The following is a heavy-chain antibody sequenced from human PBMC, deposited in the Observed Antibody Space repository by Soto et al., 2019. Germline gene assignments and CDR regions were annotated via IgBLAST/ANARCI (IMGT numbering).Heavy chain of an antibody. CDR2: IYHSGST. V-gene: IGHV4-4*02. CDR1: GGSISSSNW. CDR3: ASRWGEGRVDY. Sequence: QVQLQESGPGLVKPSGTLSLTCAVSGGSISSSNWWSWVRQPPGKGLQWIGEIYHSGSTNYIPSLKSRVTRSVDKSRNQFSLKLSHVTAADTAVYYCASRWGEGRVDYWGQGTLVTVSS. J-gene: IGHJ4*02. D-gene: IGHD3-10*01.